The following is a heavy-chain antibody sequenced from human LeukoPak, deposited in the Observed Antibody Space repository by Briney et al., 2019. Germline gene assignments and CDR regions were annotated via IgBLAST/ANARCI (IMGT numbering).Heavy chain of an antibody. Sequence: SETLSLTCTVSGGSISSYYWSWIRQPPGKGLEWIGYIYYSGSTNYNPSLKSRVTISVDTSKNQFSLKLSSVTAADTAVYYCARLYYDILTGYYRARSYFDYWGQGTLVTVSS. J-gene: IGHJ4*02. CDR2: IYYSGST. D-gene: IGHD3-9*01. V-gene: IGHV4-59*08. CDR3: ARLYYDILTGYYRARSYFDY. CDR1: GGSISSYY.